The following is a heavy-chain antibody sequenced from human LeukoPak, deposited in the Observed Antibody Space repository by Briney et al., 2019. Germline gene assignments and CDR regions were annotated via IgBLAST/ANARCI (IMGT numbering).Heavy chain of an antibody. V-gene: IGHV4-61*02. Sequence: PSETLSLTCTVSGGSIISGSYYWSWIRQPAGKGLEWIGRISSSGNTNYNPSLKSRVTISIDTSKNQFSLKLSSVTAADTAVYYWARSPSAGWFGPWGQGTLVTVSS. CDR3: ARSPSAGWFGP. CDR2: ISSSGNT. CDR1: GGSIISGSYY. J-gene: IGHJ5*01.